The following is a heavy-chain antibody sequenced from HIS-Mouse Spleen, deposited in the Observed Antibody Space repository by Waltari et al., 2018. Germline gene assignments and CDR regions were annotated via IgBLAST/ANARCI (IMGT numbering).Heavy chain of an antibody. D-gene: IGHD1-1*01. CDR3: ARDLELDAFDI. CDR1: GSTFSSYR. V-gene: IGHV3-74*01. Sequence: EVQLVESGGGLVQPGGSLRLSCAASGSTFSSYRMPGARQAPGKGLVWVSRINSDGSSTSYADSVKGRFTISRDNAKNTLYLQMNSLRAEDTAVYYCARDLELDAFDIWGQGTMVTVSS. CDR2: INSDGSST. J-gene: IGHJ3*02.